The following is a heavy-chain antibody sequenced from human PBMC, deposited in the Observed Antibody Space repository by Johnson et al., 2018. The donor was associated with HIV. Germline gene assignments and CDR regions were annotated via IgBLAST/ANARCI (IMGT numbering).Heavy chain of an antibody. CDR2: IWYDGSNK. CDR1: GFTFSSYG. V-gene: IGHV3-33*06. D-gene: IGHD2-15*01. J-gene: IGHJ3*01. CDR3: AKGRRELLLPPDAFDF. Sequence: QVQLVESGGGVVQPGRSLRLSCAASGFTFSSYGMHWVRQAPGKGLEWVAVIWYDGSNKYYADSVKGRFTISRDNSKNTLYLQMNSLRPQDTALYYCAKGRRELLLPPDAFDFWGQGTLVTVSS.